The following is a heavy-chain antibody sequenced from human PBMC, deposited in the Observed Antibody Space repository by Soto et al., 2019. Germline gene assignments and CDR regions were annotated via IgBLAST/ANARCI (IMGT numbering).Heavy chain of an antibody. Sequence: PGESLKISCKASGYIFIDYWIGWVRQMPGKGLEWMGIVYPRDSDTRYSPSFQGQVTISADRSTGTAFLQWRSLKASDTALYYCARPPLPGYSIHFNVWGQGTLVTVSS. V-gene: IGHV5-51*01. CDR3: ARPPLPGYSIHFNV. CDR1: GYIFIDYW. CDR2: VYPRDSDT. D-gene: IGHD2-15*01. J-gene: IGHJ4*02.